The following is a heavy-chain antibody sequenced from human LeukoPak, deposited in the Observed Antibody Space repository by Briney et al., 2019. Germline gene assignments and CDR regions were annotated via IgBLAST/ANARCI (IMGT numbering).Heavy chain of an antibody. J-gene: IGHJ5*02. CDR3: ARHNYCSSTSCYSP. CDR1: GGSISSGDYY. V-gene: IGHV4-30-4*08. CDR2: IYYSGST. Sequence: PSQTLSLTCTVSGGSISSGDYYWSWIRQPPGKGLEWIGYIYYSGSTYYNPSLKSRVTISVDTSKNQFSLKLSSVTAAYTAVYYCARHNYCSSTSCYSPWGQGTLVTVSS. D-gene: IGHD2-2*01.